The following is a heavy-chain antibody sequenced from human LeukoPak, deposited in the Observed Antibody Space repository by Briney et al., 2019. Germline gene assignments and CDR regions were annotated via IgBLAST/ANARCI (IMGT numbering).Heavy chain of an antibody. Sequence: PGGSLRLSCAASGFTFSSYSMNWVRQAPGKGLEWVSSISSSSSYIYYADSVKGRFTISRDNAKNSLYLQMNSLRAEDTAVYYCARWQDGYLKSYYMDVWGKGTTVTVSS. V-gene: IGHV3-21*01. CDR1: GFTFSSYS. CDR2: ISSSSSYI. J-gene: IGHJ6*03. CDR3: ARWQDGYLKSYYMDV. D-gene: IGHD5-24*01.